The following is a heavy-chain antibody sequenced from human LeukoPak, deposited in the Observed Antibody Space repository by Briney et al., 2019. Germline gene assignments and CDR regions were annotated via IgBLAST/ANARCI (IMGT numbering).Heavy chain of an antibody. D-gene: IGHD3-22*01. J-gene: IGHJ4*02. CDR2: IYYSGST. V-gene: IGHV4-59*01. CDR3: ARDPYYYDSSPRAQVIFDY. CDR1: GGSISSYY. Sequence: PSETLSLTCTVSGGSISSYYWSWIRQPPGKGLEWIGYIYYSGSTNYNPSLKSRVTISVDTSKNQFSLKLSSVTAADTAVYYCARDPYYYDSSPRAQVIFDYWGQGTLSPSP.